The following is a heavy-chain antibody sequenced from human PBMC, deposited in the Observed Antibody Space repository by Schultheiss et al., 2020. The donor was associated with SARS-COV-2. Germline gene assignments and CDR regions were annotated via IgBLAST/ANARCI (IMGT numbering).Heavy chain of an antibody. CDR1: GGSVSSGSYY. Sequence: SETLSLTCTVSGGSVSSGSYYWSWIRQPPGKGLEWIGYIHYSGSTNYNPSLKSRVTISVDTSKNQFSLKLSSVTAADTAVYYCARQSQLLFGWFDPGAREPWSPSPQ. J-gene: IGHJ5*02. CDR2: IHYSGST. CDR3: ARQSQLLFGWFDP. V-gene: IGHV4-61*01. D-gene: IGHD2-2*01.